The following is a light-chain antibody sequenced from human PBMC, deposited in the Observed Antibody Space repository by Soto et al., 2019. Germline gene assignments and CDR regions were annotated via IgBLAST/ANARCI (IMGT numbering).Light chain of an antibody. CDR2: YDD. V-gene: IGLV1-36*01. Sequence: QSVLTQPPSVSEAPRQRVTISCSGSSSNIGNNAVNWYQQLPGKAPKLLIYYDDLLPSGVSDRFSGSKSGTSASLAISGLQSEDEADYYCAAWDDSLRVFGGGTKLTV. CDR1: SSNIGNNA. CDR3: AAWDDSLRV. J-gene: IGLJ3*02.